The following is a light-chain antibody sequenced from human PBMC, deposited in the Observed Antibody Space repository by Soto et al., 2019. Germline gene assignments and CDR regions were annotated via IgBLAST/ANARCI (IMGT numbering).Light chain of an antibody. CDR3: CSYTTRSTVV. J-gene: IGLJ2*01. CDR2: DVS. Sequence: QSALTKPASVSGSPGQSITISCTGTSSDVGAYNYVSWYPQYPGKAPKVIIYDVSNRPSGVSNRFSGSKSGNTASLTISGLQAEDEADYYCCSYTTRSTVVFGGGTKVTVL. V-gene: IGLV2-14*01. CDR1: SSDVGAYNY.